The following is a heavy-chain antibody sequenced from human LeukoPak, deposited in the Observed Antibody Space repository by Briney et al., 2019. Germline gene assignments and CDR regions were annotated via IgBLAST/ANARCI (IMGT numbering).Heavy chain of an antibody. CDR3: AKAGANWFDP. J-gene: IGHJ5*02. CDR2: ISRSGDNT. D-gene: IGHD3-10*01. CDR1: GFTFSGYA. Sequence: GGSLRLSCAASGFTFSGYAMSWVRQAPGKGLQWVSTISRSGDNTYYADSMKGRFTISRDNSKNTLYLQMSSLRAEDTAVYYCAKAGANWFDPWGQGTLVTVSS. V-gene: IGHV3-23*01.